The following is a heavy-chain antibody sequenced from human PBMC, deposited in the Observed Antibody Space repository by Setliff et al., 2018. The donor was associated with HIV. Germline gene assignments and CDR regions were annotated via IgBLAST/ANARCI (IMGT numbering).Heavy chain of an antibody. CDR2: INQDGSEE. J-gene: IGHJ6*02. Sequence: GESLKISCVASEFRFSNYWMAWVRQAPGKGLEWVGNINQDGSEENYVDSVKGRFTISRDNAKKSLYLQMNSLRGEDTAVNYCARKLRPGHGMDVWGQGTTVTVSS. V-gene: IGHV3-7*01. D-gene: IGHD3-10*01. CDR3: ARKLRPGHGMDV. CDR1: EFRFSNYW.